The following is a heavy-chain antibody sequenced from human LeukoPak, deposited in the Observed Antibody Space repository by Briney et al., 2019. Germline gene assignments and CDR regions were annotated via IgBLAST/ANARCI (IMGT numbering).Heavy chain of an antibody. D-gene: IGHD3-10*01. Sequence: SGGSLRLSCAASGFTFSTYWMHWVRQAPGKGLVCVARIKGDGSSTIYADSVKGRFTISRDNAKDSLYLQMNSLRAEDTAVYYCARMVVVRGVVEYYFDYWGQGTQVTVSS. CDR2: IKGDGSST. J-gene: IGHJ4*02. CDR3: ARMVVVRGVVEYYFDY. V-gene: IGHV3-74*01. CDR1: GFTFSTYW.